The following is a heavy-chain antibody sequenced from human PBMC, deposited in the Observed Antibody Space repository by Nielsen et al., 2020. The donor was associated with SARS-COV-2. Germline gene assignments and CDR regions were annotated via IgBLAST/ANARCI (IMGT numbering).Heavy chain of an antibody. Sequence: GGSLRLSCAASGFTFSRSWMTWVRQAPGKGLEWVANIQQDGSGKDYLDSVKGRFTISRDNAKNSLYLQMNSLRAEDTALYYCATQPVVAATPWYYGMDVWGQGTTVTVSS. D-gene: IGHD2-15*01. CDR3: ATQPVVAATPWYYGMDV. J-gene: IGHJ6*02. CDR2: IQQDGSGK. CDR1: GFTFSRSW. V-gene: IGHV3-7*03.